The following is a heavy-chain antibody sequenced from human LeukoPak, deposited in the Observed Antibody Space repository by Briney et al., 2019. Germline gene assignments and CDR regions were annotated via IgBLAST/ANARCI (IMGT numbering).Heavy chain of an antibody. V-gene: IGHV1-3*01. CDR3: ARVYGYSSGWDWFDY. D-gene: IGHD6-25*01. CDR1: GYTFTSYA. J-gene: IGHJ4*02. Sequence: GASVKVSCKASGYTFTSYAMHWVRQAPGQRLEWMGWINAGNGNTKYSQKFQGRVTITRDTSASTAYMELSSLRSEDTAVYYCARVYGYSSGWDWFDYWGQGTLVTVSS. CDR2: INAGNGNT.